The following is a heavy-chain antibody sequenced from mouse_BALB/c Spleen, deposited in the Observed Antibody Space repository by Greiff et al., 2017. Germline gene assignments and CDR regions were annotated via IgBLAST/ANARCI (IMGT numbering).Heavy chain of an antibody. CDR3: ARSGYGNYDWCAY. Sequence: EVQGVESGGGLVQPGGSRKLSCAASGFTFSSFGMHWVRQAPEKGLEWVAYISSGSSTSYYADTVKGRFTISRDNPKNTLFLQMTSLRSEDTAMYDCARSGYGNYDWCAYWGQGTLVTVSA. J-gene: IGHJ3*01. CDR2: ISSGSSTS. CDR1: GFTFSSFG. V-gene: IGHV5-17*02. D-gene: IGHD2-10*02.